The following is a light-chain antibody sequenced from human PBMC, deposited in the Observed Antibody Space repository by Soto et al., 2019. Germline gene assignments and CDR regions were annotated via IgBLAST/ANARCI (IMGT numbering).Light chain of an antibody. V-gene: IGKV3-15*01. CDR1: QCVSSN. Sequence: EIVMTQCPATLSVSPGERATLSCRASQCVSSNLAWYQQKPGQTPKLLIYVASTRATGIPARFSGSGSGTEFTLTISSLQSEDFAVYYCQQYNVWPLTFGGGTKVEFK. CDR2: VAS. J-gene: IGKJ4*01. CDR3: QQYNVWPLT.